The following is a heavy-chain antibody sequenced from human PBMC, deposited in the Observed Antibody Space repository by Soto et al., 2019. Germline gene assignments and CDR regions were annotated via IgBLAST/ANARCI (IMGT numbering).Heavy chain of an antibody. CDR3: SRCISSGHYYGMDV. D-gene: IGHD6-6*01. CDR1: GFTFSSYE. CDR2: ISSSGSTI. J-gene: IGHJ6*02. Sequence: EVQLVESGGGLVQPGGSLRLSCAASGFTFSSYEMNWVRQAPGQGLEWVSYISSSGSTIYYADSVKGRFTISRDNAKNSLYLQINSLRSDDPALYYCSRCISSGHYYGMDVWGQGPPVTVSS. V-gene: IGHV3-48*03.